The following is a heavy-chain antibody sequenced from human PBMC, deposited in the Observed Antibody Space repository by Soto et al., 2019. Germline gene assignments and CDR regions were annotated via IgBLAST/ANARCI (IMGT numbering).Heavy chain of an antibody. CDR1: GYTFTSYY. Sequence: ASVKVSCKASGYTFTSYYMHWVRQAPGQELEWMGIINPSGGSTSYAQKFQGRVTMTRDTSTSTVYMELSSLRSEDTAVYYCARDLGLRFLEWLPHHYYGMDVWGQGTTVTVSS. D-gene: IGHD3-3*01. CDR2: INPSGGST. V-gene: IGHV1-46*01. J-gene: IGHJ6*02. CDR3: ARDLGLRFLEWLPHHYYGMDV.